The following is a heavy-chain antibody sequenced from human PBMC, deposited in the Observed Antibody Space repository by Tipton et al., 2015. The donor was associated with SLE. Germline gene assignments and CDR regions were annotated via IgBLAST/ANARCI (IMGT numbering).Heavy chain of an antibody. V-gene: IGHV4-38-2*02. D-gene: IGHD3-22*01. Sequence: TLSLTCSVSGDSISGHYWSWIRQPPGKGLEWIGSVYYSGGPYYNPSLKSRVAMSEDTSKNQFSLKVKSVTAADTAVYYCARDEYRYDATGYHLLGHFDFWGQGTLVTVSS. J-gene: IGHJ4*02. CDR3: ARDEYRYDATGYHLLGHFDF. CDR1: GDSISGHY. CDR2: VYYSGGP.